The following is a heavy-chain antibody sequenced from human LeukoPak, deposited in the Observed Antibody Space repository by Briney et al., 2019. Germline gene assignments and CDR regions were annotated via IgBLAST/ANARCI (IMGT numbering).Heavy chain of an antibody. CDR1: GGSISSGGYY. Sequence: SQTLSLTCTVSGGSISSGGYYWSWIRQHPGKGLEWIGYIYYSGSTYYNPSLKSRVTISVDTSKNQFSLKLSSVTAADTAVYYCARASIAAAAADYWGQGTLVTVSS. CDR3: ARASIAAAAADY. D-gene: IGHD6-13*01. CDR2: IYYSGST. V-gene: IGHV4-31*03. J-gene: IGHJ4*02.